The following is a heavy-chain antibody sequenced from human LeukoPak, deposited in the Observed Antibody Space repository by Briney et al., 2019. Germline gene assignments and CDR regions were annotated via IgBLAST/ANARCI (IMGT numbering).Heavy chain of an antibody. CDR3: AIFGYCSSTSCHGGWFDP. CDR2: INTNTGNP. V-gene: IGHV7-4-1*01. J-gene: IGHJ5*02. CDR1: GYTFTSYA. Sequence: GALVKVSCKASGYTFTSYAMNWVRQAPGQGLEWMGWINTNTGNPTYAQGFTGRFVFSLDTSVSTAYLQICSLKAEDTAVYYCAIFGYCSSTSCHGGWFDPWGQGTLVTVSS. D-gene: IGHD2-2*01.